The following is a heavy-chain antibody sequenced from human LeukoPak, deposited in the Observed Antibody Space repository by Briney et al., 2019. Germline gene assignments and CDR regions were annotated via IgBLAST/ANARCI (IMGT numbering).Heavy chain of an antibody. J-gene: IGHJ3*02. Sequence: PSETLSLTCAVSGGSISSSNWWSWVRQPPGKGLEWIGEIYHSGSTNYNPSLKSRVTISVDKSKNQFSLKLSSVTAADTAVYYCARDLIEYCSGGSCFVAHAFDIWGQGTMVTVSS. CDR2: IYHSGST. CDR3: ARDLIEYCSGGSCFVAHAFDI. CDR1: GGSISSSNW. V-gene: IGHV4-4*02. D-gene: IGHD2-15*01.